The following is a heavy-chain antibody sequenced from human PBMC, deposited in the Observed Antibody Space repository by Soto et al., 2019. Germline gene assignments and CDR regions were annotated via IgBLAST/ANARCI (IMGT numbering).Heavy chain of an antibody. V-gene: IGHV3-21*01. D-gene: IGHD4-17*01. J-gene: IGHJ4*02. CDR2: ISSSSSYI. CDR3: ARKYGHYPYYFDY. CDR1: GFTFSSYS. Sequence: EVQLVESGGGLVKPGGSLRLSCAASGFTFSSYSMHWVRQAPGKGLEWVSSISSSSSYIYYADSVKGRFTISRDNAKNSLYLQMNSLRAEDTAVYYCARKYGHYPYYFDYWGQGTLVTVSS.